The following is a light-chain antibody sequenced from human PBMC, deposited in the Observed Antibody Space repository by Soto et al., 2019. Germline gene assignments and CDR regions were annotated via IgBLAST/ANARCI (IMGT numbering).Light chain of an antibody. CDR2: DAF. CDR3: QQYGSSPRT. J-gene: IGKJ2*01. CDR1: LSVRNSY. Sequence: EIVLTQSPGTLSLSPGERATLSCRASLSVRNSYLAWYQQRPGQAPRLLIYDAFSRATGIPDRFSGGGSGTDFTLTIRSLETEDSAVYYCQQYGSSPRTFGQGTKLEIK. V-gene: IGKV3-20*01.